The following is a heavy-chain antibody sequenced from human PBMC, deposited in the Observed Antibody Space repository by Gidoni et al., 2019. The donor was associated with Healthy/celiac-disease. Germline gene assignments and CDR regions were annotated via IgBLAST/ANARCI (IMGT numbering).Heavy chain of an antibody. CDR3: ARELEFTVTTFSGAFGWGLLSWLGYGMDV. CDR1: GDSVSSNSAA. CDR2: TYYRSKWYN. J-gene: IGHJ6*02. Sequence: QVQLQQSGPGLVKPSQTLSLTCAIAGDSVSSNSAAWNWIRQPPSGGLEWLGRTYYRSKWYNDYAVSVKSRITINPDTSKNQFSLQLNSVTPEDTAVYYCARELEFTVTTFSGAFGWGLLSWLGYGMDVWGQGTTVTVSS. V-gene: IGHV6-1*01. D-gene: IGHD4-4*01.